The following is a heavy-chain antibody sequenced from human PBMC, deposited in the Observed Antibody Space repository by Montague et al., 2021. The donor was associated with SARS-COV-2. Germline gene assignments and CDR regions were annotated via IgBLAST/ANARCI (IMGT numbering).Heavy chain of an antibody. J-gene: IGHJ3*01. D-gene: IGHD5-24*01. V-gene: IGHV4-59*01. Sequence: SETLSLTCTVSGDSTNNYYWSWIRQPPGKGLEWIGNTFYSGSTMYNPSLKSRVTISVDTSKNQFSLNLSSVTAADPAVYFCARLSGYNPFDAFDLWGPGTMVTVSS. CDR1: GDSTNNYY. CDR2: TFYSGST. CDR3: ARLSGYNPFDAFDL.